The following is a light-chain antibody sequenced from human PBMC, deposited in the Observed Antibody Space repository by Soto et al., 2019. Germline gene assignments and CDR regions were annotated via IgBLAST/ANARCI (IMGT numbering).Light chain of an antibody. CDR1: NSNIGGNS. Sequence: QSVLTQAPSASGTPGQRVTISCSGSNSNIGGNSVSWYHHLPGTAPKLLIFNNSQRPSGVPDRFSGSKSGTSASLAISGLQAEDEADYYCSSYTAGGTIFGTGTKVTVL. V-gene: IGLV1-44*01. CDR3: SSYTAGGTI. J-gene: IGLJ1*01. CDR2: NNS.